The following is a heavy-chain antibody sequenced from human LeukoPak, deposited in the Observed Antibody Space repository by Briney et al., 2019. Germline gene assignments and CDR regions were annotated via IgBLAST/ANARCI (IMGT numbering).Heavy chain of an antibody. CDR3: ARHTGSGPYLYDYFDY. D-gene: IGHD3-10*01. CDR1: GGSISSSSYC. J-gene: IGHJ4*02. CDR2: IYYSGST. V-gene: IGHV4-39*01. Sequence: SETLSLTCTVSGGSISSSSYCWGWIRQPPGKGLEWIGSIYYSGSTYYNPSLKSRVTISIDTSKNQFSLELTSVTAPDTAVYYCARHTGSGPYLYDYFDYWGQGTLVTVSS.